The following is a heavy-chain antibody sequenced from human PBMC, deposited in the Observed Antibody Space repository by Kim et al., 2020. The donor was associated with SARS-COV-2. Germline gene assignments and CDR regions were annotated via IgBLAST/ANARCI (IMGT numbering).Heavy chain of an antibody. CDR3: ARVRFDILTGYNLDY. CDR1: GYTFTSYG. D-gene: IGHD3-9*01. Sequence: ASVKVSCKASGYTFTSYGISWVRQAPGQGLEWMGWISAYNGNTNYAQRLQGRVTMTTDTSTSTAYMELRSLRSDDTAVYYCARVRFDILTGYNLDYWGQGTLVTDAS. V-gene: IGHV1-18*04. CDR2: ISAYNGNT. J-gene: IGHJ4*02.